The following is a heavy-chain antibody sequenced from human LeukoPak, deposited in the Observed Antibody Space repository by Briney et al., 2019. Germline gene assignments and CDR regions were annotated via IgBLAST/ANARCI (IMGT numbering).Heavy chain of an antibody. D-gene: IGHD2-2*01. CDR3: ARGRTGAAALDF. Sequence: SEALSLTCAVYGGSFSGHYWTWIRQPPGKGLEWIGESTHSGSTNYNPSLKSRVTISVDTSKNQFSLKLTSVTAADTAVYHCARGRTGAAALDFWGPGTLVTVSS. CDR2: STHSGST. V-gene: IGHV4-34*01. J-gene: IGHJ4*02. CDR1: GGSFSGHY.